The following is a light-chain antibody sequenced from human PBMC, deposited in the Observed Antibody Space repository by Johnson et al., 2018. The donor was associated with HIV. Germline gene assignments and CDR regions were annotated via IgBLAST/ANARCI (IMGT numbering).Light chain of an antibody. CDR3: GSWDSSLSALYV. V-gene: IGLV1-51*02. CDR2: ETN. Sequence: QSVLTQPPSVSAAPGQKVTISCSGSSSTIGNNYVSWYQQFPGTAPKLLIYETNKRPSGIPDRFSGSKSGTAATLGINGLQTGDDADYYCGSWDSSLSALYVFGTGTKVAVL. J-gene: IGLJ1*01. CDR1: SSTIGNNY.